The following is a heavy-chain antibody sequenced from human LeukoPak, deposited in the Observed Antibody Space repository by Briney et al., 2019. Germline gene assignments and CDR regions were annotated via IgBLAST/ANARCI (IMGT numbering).Heavy chain of an antibody. CDR1: GFTFSSYE. Sequence: GGSLRLSCAASGFTFSSYEMNWVRQAPGKGLEWVSYISSSGSTIYYADSVKGRFTISRDNAKNSLYLQMSSLRADDTAVYYCAKGEADLDYWGQGTLVTVSS. J-gene: IGHJ4*02. D-gene: IGHD1-26*01. CDR2: ISSSGSTI. CDR3: AKGEADLDY. V-gene: IGHV3-48*03.